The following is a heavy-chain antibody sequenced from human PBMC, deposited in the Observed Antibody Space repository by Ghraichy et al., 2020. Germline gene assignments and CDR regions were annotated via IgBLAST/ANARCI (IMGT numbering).Heavy chain of an antibody. D-gene: IGHD5-12*01. Sequence: SQTLSLTCTVSDGSMASYYWGWIRQPPGKAPELMGHIYYTGSTTYNPSLKRRVTISLDMSRKQFSLRLTSVTAADTAVYFCARGDSDYDLAYYDLWGQGTLVIGSA. CDR1: DGSMASYY. CDR3: ARGDSDYDLAYYDL. V-gene: IGHV4-59*01. CDR2: IYYTGST. J-gene: IGHJ4*02.